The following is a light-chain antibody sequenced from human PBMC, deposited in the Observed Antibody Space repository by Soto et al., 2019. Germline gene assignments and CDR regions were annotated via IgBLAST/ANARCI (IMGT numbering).Light chain of an antibody. V-gene: IGKV3-15*01. Sequence: ERVSPPSTATMSVAPGESAQLSVSASQSVSSNLAWYQQKPGQAPSLLIYGASTRATGIPARFSGSGSGTEFTLTIRRLKSEDFAVYYCQKYNNWPQEKVGKGTKVDIK. CDR2: GAS. J-gene: IGKJ1*01. CDR1: QSVSSN. CDR3: QKYNNWPQEK.